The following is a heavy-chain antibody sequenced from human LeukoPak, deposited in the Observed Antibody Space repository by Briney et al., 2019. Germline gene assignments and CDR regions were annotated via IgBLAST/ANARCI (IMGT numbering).Heavy chain of an antibody. D-gene: IGHD3-10*01. J-gene: IGHJ4*02. CDR1: GYTFTSYG. CDR2: ISAYNGNT. V-gene: IGHV1-18*01. CDR3: ARGVRAMVRGVHYFDY. Sequence: ASVKVSCKASGYTFTSYGISWVRQAPGQGLEWMGWISAYNGNTNYAQKLQGRVTMTTDTSTSTAYMELRSLRSDDTAVYYCARGVRAMVRGVHYFDYWGQGTLVTVSS.